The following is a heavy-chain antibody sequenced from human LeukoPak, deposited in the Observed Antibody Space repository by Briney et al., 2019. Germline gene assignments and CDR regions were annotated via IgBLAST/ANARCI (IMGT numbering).Heavy chain of an antibody. D-gene: IGHD1-26*01. CDR2: INHSGST. Sequence: PSETLSLTCAVYGVSFSGYYWSWLRQPPGKGLEWIGEINHSGSTNYNPSLKSRVTISVDTSKNQFSLKLSSVTAADTAVYYCARWEGGSYYEFDYWGQGTLVTVSS. CDR1: GVSFSGYY. CDR3: ARWEGGSYYEFDY. J-gene: IGHJ4*02. V-gene: IGHV4-34*01.